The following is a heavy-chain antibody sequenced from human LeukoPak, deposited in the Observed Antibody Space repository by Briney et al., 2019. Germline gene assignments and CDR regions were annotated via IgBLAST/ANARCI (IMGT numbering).Heavy chain of an antibody. J-gene: IGHJ5*02. CDR1: VFTFSSYS. CDR3: AGDVGWELLGFNWFDP. CDR2: LSSMSSTI. Sequence: GGCLGLLYAACVFTFSSYSMQGVRDAWTRAREEGSYLSSMSSTIYYADSVKSRCTISRDNAKNSLYLQMNSLRDEDTAVDYCAGDVGWELLGFNWFDPWGQGTLVTVSS. V-gene: IGHV3-48*02. D-gene: IGHD1-26*01.